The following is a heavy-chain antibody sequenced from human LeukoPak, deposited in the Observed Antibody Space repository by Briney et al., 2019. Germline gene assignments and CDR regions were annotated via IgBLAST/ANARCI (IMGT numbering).Heavy chain of an antibody. D-gene: IGHD5-12*01. CDR1: GYTFNNYD. Sequence: ASVKVFCKASGYTFNNYDINWVRQAGGHGLEWMGWMNPYSGNTVYAQNFQGRVTMTRDISMTTAYMELSSLRSEDTAVYYCVRRLDTIEFDPWGQGTLVTVSS. V-gene: IGHV1-8*01. CDR2: MNPYSGNT. CDR3: VRRLDTIEFDP. J-gene: IGHJ5*02.